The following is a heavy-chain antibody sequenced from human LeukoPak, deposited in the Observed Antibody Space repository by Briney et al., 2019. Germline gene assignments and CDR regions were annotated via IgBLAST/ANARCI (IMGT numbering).Heavy chain of an antibody. D-gene: IGHD3-22*01. Sequence: GGSLRLSCAASGFSFSSYTMNWVRQAPGKGLEWVSSISISSSSIYYADSVRGRFTISRDNSKNTLFLQMNGLRAEDTAIYYCAKDLHYNYDNSGYMSSFDYWGQGTVVTVSS. CDR2: ISISSSSI. CDR3: AKDLHYNYDNSGYMSSFDY. J-gene: IGHJ4*02. V-gene: IGHV3-21*04. CDR1: GFSFSSYT.